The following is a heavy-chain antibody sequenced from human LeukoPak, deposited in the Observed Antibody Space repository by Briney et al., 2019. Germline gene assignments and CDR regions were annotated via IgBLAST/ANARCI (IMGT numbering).Heavy chain of an antibody. J-gene: IGHJ4*02. Sequence: SVKVSCKASGGTFSSHAISWLRQAPGQGLEWMGGIIPIFGTANYAQKFQGRVTITTDESTSTAYMELSSLRSEDTAVYYCASHYYDSSGYYPYWGQGTLVTVSS. CDR2: IIPIFGTA. V-gene: IGHV1-69*05. CDR1: GGTFSSHA. CDR3: ASHYYDSSGYYPY. D-gene: IGHD3-22*01.